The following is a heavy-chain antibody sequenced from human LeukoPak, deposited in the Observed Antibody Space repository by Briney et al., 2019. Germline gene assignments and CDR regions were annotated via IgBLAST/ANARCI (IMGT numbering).Heavy chain of an antibody. V-gene: IGHV4-4*09. CDR1: GVSMSAYQ. J-gene: IGHJ4*02. D-gene: IGHD2-21*01. CDR3: ATSNDAKIAPFDH. Sequence: SETLSLTCTVSGVSMSAYQWSWVRQSPEKGLEWIGCINTKGETSYNPSLKSRVSTSVDTSKSQFSLRLTSVTAADTAVYYCATSNDAKIAPFDHWGQGAPVTVTS. CDR2: INTKGET.